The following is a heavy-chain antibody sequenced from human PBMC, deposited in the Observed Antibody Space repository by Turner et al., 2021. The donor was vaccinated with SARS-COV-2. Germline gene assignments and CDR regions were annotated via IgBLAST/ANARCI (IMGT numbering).Heavy chain of an antibody. D-gene: IGHD2-2*01. Sequence: EEQLVESGGNLVQSGGSLRLSCVASGFTFSNSWMHWVRQGPGKGLVWVSRINSDGRSISYADSVKGRFSISRDNAKNTLYLQMDSLRAEDTAVYYCARESKSQPPQTDAFDIWGQGTVVSVSS. V-gene: IGHV3-74*01. J-gene: IGHJ3*02. CDR1: GFTFSNSW. CDR3: ARESKSQPPQTDAFDI. CDR2: INSDGRSI.